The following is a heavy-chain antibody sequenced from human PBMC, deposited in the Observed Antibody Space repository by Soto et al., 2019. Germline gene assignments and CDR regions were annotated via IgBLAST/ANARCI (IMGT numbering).Heavy chain of an antibody. D-gene: IGHD4-17*01. J-gene: IGHJ6*02. V-gene: IGHV3-64D*06. CDR2: ISSNGGST. CDR1: GVTFSSSA. Sequence: PGGSLRLSCSASGVTFSSSAMHWVRQAPGKGLEYVSAISSNGGSTYYADSVKGRFTISRDNSKNTLYLQMSSLRAEDTAVYYCVKDLLTTVTNCGMDVWGQGTTVTVSS. CDR3: VKDLLTTVTNCGMDV.